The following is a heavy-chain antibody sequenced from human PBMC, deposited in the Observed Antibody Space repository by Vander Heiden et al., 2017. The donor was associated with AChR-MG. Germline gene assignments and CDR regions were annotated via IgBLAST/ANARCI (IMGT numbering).Heavy chain of an antibody. Sequence: EVQLVESGGGLVQPGGSLRLSCAASGFTFSSYEMNWVRQAPGKGLEWVSYISSSGSTIYYADSVKGRFTISRDNAKNSLYLQMNSLRAEDTAVYYCARDSYGDSDLAFDIWGQGTMVTVSS. V-gene: IGHV3-48*03. J-gene: IGHJ3*02. CDR2: ISSSGSTI. CDR1: GFTFSSYE. CDR3: ARDSYGDSDLAFDI. D-gene: IGHD4-17*01.